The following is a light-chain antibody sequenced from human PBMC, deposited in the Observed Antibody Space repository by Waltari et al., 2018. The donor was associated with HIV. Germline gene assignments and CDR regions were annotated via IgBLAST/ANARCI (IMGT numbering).Light chain of an antibody. Sequence: SVLTQPASVSGSPGQSITISCLGASSDIGSFDYVSWYQQHPDKAPKLILYDVTYRPSGVLVRFSGSRSCSMAPLTISGLQPEDEAHYFCCSYCDRGAILFGGGTRVTVL. CDR2: DVT. CDR3: CSYCDRGAIL. V-gene: IGLV2-14*03. CDR1: SSDIGSFDY. J-gene: IGLJ2*01.